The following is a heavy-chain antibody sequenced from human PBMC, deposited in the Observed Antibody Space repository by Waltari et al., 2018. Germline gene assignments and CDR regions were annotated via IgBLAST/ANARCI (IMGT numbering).Heavy chain of an antibody. Sequence: QVQLVQSGAEVKKPGASVKVSCKASGYTFTSYAMHWVRQAPGQRLEWMGWINAGNGNTKYSQKFQGRVTITRDTSASTAYMELSSLRSEDTAVYYCARGRVGRIAAAGREGDYWGQGTLVTVSS. CDR2: INAGNGNT. V-gene: IGHV1-3*01. CDR3: ARGRVGRIAAAGREGDY. D-gene: IGHD6-13*01. J-gene: IGHJ4*02. CDR1: GYTFTSYA.